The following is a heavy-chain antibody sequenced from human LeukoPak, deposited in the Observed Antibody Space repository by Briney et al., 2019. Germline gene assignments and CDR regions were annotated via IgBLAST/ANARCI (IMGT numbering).Heavy chain of an antibody. J-gene: IGHJ4*02. CDR3: ARRRDFIDY. CDR1: GFTLSDYY. CDR2: SSSSGTTI. D-gene: IGHD3/OR15-3a*01. Sequence: GRSLRLSCAASGFTLSDYYMSWIRQAPGKGLEWVSYSSSSGTTIYYADSVKGRFAISRDNAKISLYLQMNSLRAEDTAVYYCARRRDFIDYWGQGTLVTVSS. V-gene: IGHV3-11*01.